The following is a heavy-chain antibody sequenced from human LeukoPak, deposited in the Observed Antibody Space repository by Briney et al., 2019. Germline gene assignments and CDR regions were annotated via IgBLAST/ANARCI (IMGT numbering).Heavy chain of an antibody. Sequence: GGSLRLSCAASGFTFSTYAMHWVRQAPGKGLEWLAVISYDGSNKYFADSVKGRFTISRDNSKNTLYLQMNSLRAEDTALYYCARVDSAGGYWGQGTLVTVSS. V-gene: IGHV3-30-3*01. CDR2: ISYDGSNK. CDR3: ARVDSAGGY. CDR1: GFTFSTYA. J-gene: IGHJ4*02. D-gene: IGHD5-18*01.